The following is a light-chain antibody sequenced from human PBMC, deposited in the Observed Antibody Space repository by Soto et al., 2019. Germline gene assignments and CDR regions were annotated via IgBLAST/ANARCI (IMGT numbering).Light chain of an antibody. V-gene: IGLV2-14*03. CDR1: ISDVGSYNY. CDR3: GSYTTSSNYV. J-gene: IGLJ1*01. CDR2: XVS. Sequence: QSVLTQPASVSGSPGQSITISCTGTISDVGSYNYVSWYQQYPGKAPKLMIYXVSXRPSGVSDRFSGSKSGNTASLTISGLRAEDEADYYCGSYTTSSNYVFGTGTKVTVL.